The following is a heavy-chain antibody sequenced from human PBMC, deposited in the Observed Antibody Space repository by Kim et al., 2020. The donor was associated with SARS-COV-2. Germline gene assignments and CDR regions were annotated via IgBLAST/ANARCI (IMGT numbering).Heavy chain of an antibody. V-gene: IGHV3-30*04. CDR3: ARVRIEATGTCYFDY. CDR2: ISYDGSNK. CDR1: GFTFSSYA. D-gene: IGHD6-13*01. Sequence: GGSLRLSCAASGFTFSSYAMHWVRQAPGKGLEWVAVISYDGSNKYYVDSVKGRFTISRDNAKNTRYLQMNSLRAEDTAAYYCARVRIEATGTCYFDYWG. J-gene: IGHJ4*01.